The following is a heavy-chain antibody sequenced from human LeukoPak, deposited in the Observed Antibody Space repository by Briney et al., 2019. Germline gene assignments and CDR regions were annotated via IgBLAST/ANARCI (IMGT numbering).Heavy chain of an antibody. CDR3: ARAGPYYYDSGSSFDH. Sequence: GDSLRLSCAASGFTFTKYWMTWVRQAPGKGLEWVSVIYDGGDTYYADSVKGRFTISRDNSKNTLYLQMNSLRAEDTAVYYCARAGPYYYDSGSSFDHWGQGTLVTVSS. CDR1: GFTFTKYW. J-gene: IGHJ4*02. D-gene: IGHD3-10*01. V-gene: IGHV3-66*01. CDR2: IYDGGDT.